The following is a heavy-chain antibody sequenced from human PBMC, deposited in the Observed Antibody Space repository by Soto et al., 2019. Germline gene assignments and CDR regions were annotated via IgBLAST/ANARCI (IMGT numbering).Heavy chain of an antibody. CDR1: GFTFSSYG. V-gene: IGHV3-30*18. Sequence: QVQLVESGGGVVQPGRSLRLSCAAAGFTFSSYGMHWVRQAPGKGLEWVAVISYAGSNKYYADSVKGRFTISRDNSKNTLYLQMNSLRAEDTAVYYCAKDLVATIWVNNSYYYYGMDVWGQGTTVTVSS. J-gene: IGHJ6*02. CDR2: ISYAGSNK. CDR3: AKDLVATIWVNNSYYYYGMDV. D-gene: IGHD5-12*01.